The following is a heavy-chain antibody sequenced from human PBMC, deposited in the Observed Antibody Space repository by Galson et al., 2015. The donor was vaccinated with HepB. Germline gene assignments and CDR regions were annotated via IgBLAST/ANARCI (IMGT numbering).Heavy chain of an antibody. J-gene: IGHJ3*02. V-gene: IGHV1-18*01. Sequence: SVKVSCKASGYTFATYGISWLRQAPGQGLEWMGWISTFNDNTNYAQKLQGRVTMTTDTSTSTAYMELRSLRSDDTAVYYCARDDLATRRAFDIWGQGTMVTVSS. CDR3: ARDDLATRRAFDI. D-gene: IGHD6-6*01. CDR2: ISTFNDNT. CDR1: GYTFATYG.